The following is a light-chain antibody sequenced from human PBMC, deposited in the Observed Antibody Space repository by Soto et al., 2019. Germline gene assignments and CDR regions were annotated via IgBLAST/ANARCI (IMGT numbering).Light chain of an antibody. CDR3: SSYTSSTTEI. J-gene: IGLJ1*01. V-gene: IGLV2-14*03. CDR1: SSDLGSYNY. Sequence: QSALTQPASVSGSPGQSITISCTGTSSDLGSYNYVSWYQHHPGKAPKLMIYDVSSWPSGVSYRFSGSKSGNTASLTISGLQAEDEADYYCSSYTSSTTEIFGTGTKLTVL. CDR2: DVS.